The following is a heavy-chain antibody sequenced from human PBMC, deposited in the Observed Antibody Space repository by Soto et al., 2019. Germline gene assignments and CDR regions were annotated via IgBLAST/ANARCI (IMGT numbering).Heavy chain of an antibody. J-gene: IGHJ4*02. D-gene: IGHD2-15*01. V-gene: IGHV1-18*01. Sequence: ASVKVSCKASGYTFTSYGISWVRQAPGQGLEWMGWISAYNGNTNYAQKLQGRVTMTTDTSTSTAYMELRSLRSDDTAVYYCARGSCSGGSCYLGLDYWGQGTLVTVSS. CDR1: GYTFTSYG. CDR3: ARGSCSGGSCYLGLDY. CDR2: ISAYNGNT.